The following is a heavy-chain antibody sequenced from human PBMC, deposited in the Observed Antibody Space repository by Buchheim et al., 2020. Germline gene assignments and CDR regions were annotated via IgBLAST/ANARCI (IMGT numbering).Heavy chain of an antibody. CDR3: ARDPRLERSDYYDSSGYYSEGV. D-gene: IGHD3-22*01. J-gene: IGHJ4*02. V-gene: IGHV4-61*01. Sequence: QVQLQESGPGLVKPSETLSLTCTVSGGSVSSGSYYWSWIRQPPGKGLEWIGYIYYSGSTNYNPSLKSRVTISVDTSKNQFSLKLSSVTAADTAVYYCARDPRLERSDYYDSSGYYSEGVWGQGTL. CDR1: GGSVSSGSYY. CDR2: IYYSGST.